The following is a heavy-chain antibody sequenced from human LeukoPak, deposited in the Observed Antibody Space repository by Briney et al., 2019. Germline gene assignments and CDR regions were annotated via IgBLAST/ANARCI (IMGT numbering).Heavy chain of an antibody. CDR1: GGSISSYY. V-gene: IGHV4-59*01. CDR2: IYYSGST. D-gene: IGHD6-13*01. J-gene: IGHJ6*03. CDR3: ARADSSSWYEDYYYYYMDV. Sequence: SETLSLTCTVSGGSISSYYWSWIRQPPGKGLEWIGYIYYSGSTNYNPSLKSRVTISVDTSKNQFSLKLSSVTAADTAVYYCARADSSSWYEDYYYYYMDVWGKGTTVTVSS.